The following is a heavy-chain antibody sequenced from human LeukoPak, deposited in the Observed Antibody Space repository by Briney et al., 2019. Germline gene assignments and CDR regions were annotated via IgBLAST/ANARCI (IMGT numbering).Heavy chain of an antibody. Sequence: SETLSLTCTASGGSISSYYWSWIRQPPGKGLEWIGYIYYSGSTNYNPSLKSRVTISVDTSKNQFSLKLSSVTAADTAVYYCARGGYSYGNVDYWGQGTLVTVSS. CDR1: GGSISSYY. CDR2: IYYSGST. CDR3: ARGGYSYGNVDY. D-gene: IGHD5-18*01. V-gene: IGHV4-59*01. J-gene: IGHJ4*02.